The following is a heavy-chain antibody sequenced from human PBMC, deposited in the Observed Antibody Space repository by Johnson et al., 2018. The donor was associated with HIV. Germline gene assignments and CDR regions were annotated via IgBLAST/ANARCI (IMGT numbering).Heavy chain of an antibody. D-gene: IGHD4-17*01. CDR1: GFTVSSNY. CDR2: SNSDGSRT. Sequence: MQLVASGGGVVQPARSLKLSCAASGFTVSSNYMSWVRQAPGKGLEWVSRSNSDGSRTTYAASVKGRVTIAVYNSKNTLYPQMKRLRGEDTAVHFCAKGTGDYRSDAFDIWGQGTMVTVSS. V-gene: IGHV3-66*02. CDR3: AKGTGDYRSDAFDI. J-gene: IGHJ3*02.